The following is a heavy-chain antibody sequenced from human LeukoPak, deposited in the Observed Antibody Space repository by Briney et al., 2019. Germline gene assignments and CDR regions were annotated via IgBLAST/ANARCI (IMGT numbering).Heavy chain of an antibody. CDR1: GFTFSSYA. CDR2: ITSSGGST. J-gene: IGHJ3*02. V-gene: IGHV3-23*01. D-gene: IGHD2-21*01. CDR3: ARERQDTILHSGAFDI. Sequence: GASLRLSCAASGFTFSSYAMSWVRQAPGKGLEWVSTITSSGGSTYYADSVKGRFTISRDNSKNTLYLQMNSLRAEDTAVYFCARERQDTILHSGAFDIWGQGTMVTVSS.